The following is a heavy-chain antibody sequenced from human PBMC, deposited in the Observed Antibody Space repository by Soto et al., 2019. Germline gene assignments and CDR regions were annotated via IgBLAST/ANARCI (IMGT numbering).Heavy chain of an antibody. CDR2: VYVTGTT. Sequence: QVQLQESGPGLVKPSETLSLTCTVSSASISDYYWSWIRQPAGQALEWIGRVYVTGTTYFNPSLKSRVIMSVDTSNNQVSLKLSSVTAADSAIYYCARDGEYTSGWYSFDSWGPGTLVTVSS. V-gene: IGHV4-4*07. CDR3: ARDGEYTSGWYSFDS. D-gene: IGHD6-19*01. CDR1: SASISDYY. J-gene: IGHJ5*01.